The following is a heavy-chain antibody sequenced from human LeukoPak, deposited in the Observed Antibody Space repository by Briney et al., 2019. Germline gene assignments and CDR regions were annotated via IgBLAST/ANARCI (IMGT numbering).Heavy chain of an antibody. CDR3: AKVLTGSQDY. Sequence: PGGSLRLSCAVSGLTFTDAWMSWVRQAPGKGLEWVSTIGGGGENTYYADSVKGRFTISRDSSKNTVYLHMKSLRAEDTAVYFCAKVLTGSQDYWGQGTLVTVTS. CDR1: GLTFTDAW. V-gene: IGHV3-23*01. CDR2: IGGGGENT. D-gene: IGHD1-14*01. J-gene: IGHJ4*02.